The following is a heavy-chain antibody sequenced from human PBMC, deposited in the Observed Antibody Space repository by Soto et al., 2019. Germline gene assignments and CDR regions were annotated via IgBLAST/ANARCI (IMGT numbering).Heavy chain of an antibody. D-gene: IGHD4-4*01. CDR1: GYTFTTYS. Sequence: QVELVQSGAEVLEPGASIKASCTAFGYTFTTYSIHWVRQAPGQRLEWMGWMNAGNGNTKYAQKCEGRVTMTRDTSANTAYMELRSLTSEDTAVYYCARDPFSNLGYWYFDLWGRGSLVSVSS. J-gene: IGHJ2*01. CDR3: ARDPFSNLGYWYFDL. CDR2: MNAGNGNT. V-gene: IGHV1-3*01.